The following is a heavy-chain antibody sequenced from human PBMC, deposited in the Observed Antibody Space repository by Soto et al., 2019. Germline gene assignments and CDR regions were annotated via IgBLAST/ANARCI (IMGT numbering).Heavy chain of an antibody. CDR2: ISGSGGST. CDR1: GFTFSSYA. J-gene: IGHJ4*02. Sequence: EVQLLESGGGLVQPGGSLRLSCAASGFTFSSYAMSWVRQAPGKGLEWVSAISGSGGSTYYADSVKGRFTISRDNSKNTLYLKMNSMRAEDTAVYYCAKSVSIAARPYDYWGQGTLVTVSS. CDR3: AKSVSIAARPYDY. V-gene: IGHV3-23*01. D-gene: IGHD6-6*01.